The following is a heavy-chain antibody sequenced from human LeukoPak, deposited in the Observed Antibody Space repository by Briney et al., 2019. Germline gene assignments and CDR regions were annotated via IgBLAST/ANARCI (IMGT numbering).Heavy chain of an antibody. Sequence: PGGSLRLSCAASGFTLSSHRINWVRQAPGKGLEWVSSISGSSSYIYYADSVKGRFTISRDNAKNSLFLQMNSLRAEDTAVFYCARDREYCGSTSCPPDYWGQGTLVTVSP. CDR2: ISGSSSYI. CDR1: GFTLSSHR. V-gene: IGHV3-21*01. CDR3: ARDREYCGSTSCPPDY. J-gene: IGHJ4*02. D-gene: IGHD2-2*01.